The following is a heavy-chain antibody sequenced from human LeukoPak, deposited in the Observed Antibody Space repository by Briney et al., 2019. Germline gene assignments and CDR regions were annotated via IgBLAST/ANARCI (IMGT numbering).Heavy chain of an antibody. Sequence: GGSLRLSCAASGFTFSSYSMNWVRQAPGKGLEWVSSISSSSSYIYYADSVKGRFTISRDNAKNSLYLQMNSLRAEDTAVYYCARAVDTAMVGIFQHWGLGTLVTVSS. CDR1: GFTFSSYS. D-gene: IGHD5-18*01. J-gene: IGHJ1*01. V-gene: IGHV3-21*01. CDR2: ISSSSSYI. CDR3: ARAVDTAMVGIFQH.